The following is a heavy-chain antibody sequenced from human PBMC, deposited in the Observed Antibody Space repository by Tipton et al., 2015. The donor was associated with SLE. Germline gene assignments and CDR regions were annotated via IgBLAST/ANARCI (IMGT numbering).Heavy chain of an antibody. Sequence: GLVKPSDTLSLTCGVSGYSISSNNFWGWIRQPPGKGLEWIGYIYYSGSTNYNPSLKSRVTISVDTSKNQFSLKLSSVTAADTAVYYCARDRGRDYSMDVWGRGTTVIVSS. CDR1: GYSISSNNF. J-gene: IGHJ6*02. CDR3: ARDRGRDYSMDV. D-gene: IGHD6-25*01. CDR2: IYYSGST. V-gene: IGHV4-28*03.